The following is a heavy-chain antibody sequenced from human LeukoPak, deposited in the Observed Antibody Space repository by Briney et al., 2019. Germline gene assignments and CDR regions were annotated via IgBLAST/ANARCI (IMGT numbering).Heavy chain of an antibody. D-gene: IGHD6-13*01. V-gene: IGHV3-30-3*01. Sequence: GGSLRLSCAASGFTFSSYAMHWVRQAPGKGLEWVAVISYDGSNKYYADSVKGRFTISRDNSKNTLYLQMNSLRAEDTAVYYCAREGIAAAGTAPLGAFDIWGQGTMVTVSS. CDR1: GFTFSSYA. CDR3: AREGIAAAGTAPLGAFDI. J-gene: IGHJ3*02. CDR2: ISYDGSNK.